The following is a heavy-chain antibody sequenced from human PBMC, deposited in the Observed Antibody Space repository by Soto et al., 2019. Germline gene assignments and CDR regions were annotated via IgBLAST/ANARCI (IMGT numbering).Heavy chain of an antibody. CDR2: ISGSGGST. CDR1: GFTFSSYA. J-gene: IGHJ3*02. CDR3: AKPAQPRVIMVRTLGDAFDI. D-gene: IGHD3-10*01. V-gene: IGHV3-23*01. Sequence: PGGSLRLSCAASGFTFSSYAMSWVRQAPGKGLEWVSAISGSGGSTYYADSVKGRFTISRDNFKNTLYLQMNSLRAEDTAVYYCAKPAQPRVIMVRTLGDAFDIWGQGTMVTLSS.